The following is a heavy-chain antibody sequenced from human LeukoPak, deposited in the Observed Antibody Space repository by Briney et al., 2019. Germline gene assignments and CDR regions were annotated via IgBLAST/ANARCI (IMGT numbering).Heavy chain of an antibody. J-gene: IGHJ6*02. D-gene: IGHD6-19*01. V-gene: IGHV4-34*01. CDR3: ARGGMRGIAVAGTYYYGMDV. CDR1: GGSFSGYY. CDR2: INHSGST. Sequence: ASETLSLTCAVYGGSFSGYYWSWIRQPPGKGLEWIGEINHSGSTNYTPSLKSRVTISVDTSKNQFSLKLSSVTAADTAVYYCARGGMRGIAVAGTYYYGMDVWGQGTTVTVSS.